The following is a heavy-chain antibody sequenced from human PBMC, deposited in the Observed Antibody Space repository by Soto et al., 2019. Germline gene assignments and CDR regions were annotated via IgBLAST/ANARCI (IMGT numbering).Heavy chain of an antibody. V-gene: IGHV4-30-2*01. CDR1: GGSISSGGYS. J-gene: IGHJ4*02. D-gene: IGHD1-20*01. CDR3: ARAPYNWNYFDY. CDR2: IYHSGST. Sequence: SETLSLTCAVSGGSISSGGYSWSWIRQPPGKGLEWIGYIYHSGSTYYNPSLKSRVTISVDRSKNQFSLKLSSVTAADTAVYYCARAPYNWNYFDYWGQGTLVTVS.